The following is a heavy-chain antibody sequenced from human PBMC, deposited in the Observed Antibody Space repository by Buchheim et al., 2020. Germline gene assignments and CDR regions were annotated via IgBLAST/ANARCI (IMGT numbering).Heavy chain of an antibody. CDR1: GFTFSSYG. CDR3: ANYAAAVGD. Sequence: QVQLVESGGGVVQPGRSLRLSCAASGFTFSSYGMHWVRQAPGKGLEWVAVISYDGSNKYYADSVKGRFTISRDNSKNTLYLQMSSLRAEDTAVYYCANYAAAVGDWGQGTL. CDR2: ISYDGSNK. D-gene: IGHD2-2*01. V-gene: IGHV3-30*18. J-gene: IGHJ4*02.